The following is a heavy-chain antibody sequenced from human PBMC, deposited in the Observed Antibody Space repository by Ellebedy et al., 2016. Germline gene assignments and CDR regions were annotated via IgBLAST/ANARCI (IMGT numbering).Heavy chain of an antibody. CDR1: GGSFSGYY. V-gene: IGHV4-34*01. CDR2: INHSGST. D-gene: IGHD4-17*01. J-gene: IGHJ4*02. CDR3: ARGYGDPMNY. Sequence: SETLSLXXAVYGGSFSGYYWSWIRQPPGKGLEWIGEINHSGSTNYNPSLKSRVTISVDTSKNQFSLKLSSVTAADTAVYYCARGYGDPMNYWGQGTLVTVSS.